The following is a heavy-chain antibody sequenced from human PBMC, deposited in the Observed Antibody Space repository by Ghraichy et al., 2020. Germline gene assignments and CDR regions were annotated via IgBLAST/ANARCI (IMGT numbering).Heavy chain of an antibody. CDR1: GFSFSGYS. CDR2: ISSTSSTM. CDR3: ARSNYYGSGGYDFYYGMDV. V-gene: IGHV3-48*02. Sequence: GGSLRLSCAASGFSFSGYSMNWVRQAPGKGLEWVSYISSTSSTMYYADSVKGRFTISRDNAKNSLYLQMNSLRDEDTAVYYCARSNYYGSGGYDFYYGMDVWSQGTTVTVSS. D-gene: IGHD3-10*01. J-gene: IGHJ6*02.